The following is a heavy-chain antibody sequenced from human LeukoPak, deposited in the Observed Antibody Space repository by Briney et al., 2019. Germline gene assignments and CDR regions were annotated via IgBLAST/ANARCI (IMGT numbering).Heavy chain of an antibody. CDR1: GGSFSGYY. V-gene: IGHV4-59*10. Sequence: SETLSLTCAVYGGSFSGYYWSWLRQPAGKGLEGVGRIYTIGSTNFNPSLKSRVTMSVDTSKNQFSLKLSSVTAADTAVYYCARGEPGAFYIWGQGTMVTVSS. J-gene: IGHJ3*02. CDR2: IYTIGST. CDR3: ARGEPGAFYI. D-gene: IGHD1-14*01.